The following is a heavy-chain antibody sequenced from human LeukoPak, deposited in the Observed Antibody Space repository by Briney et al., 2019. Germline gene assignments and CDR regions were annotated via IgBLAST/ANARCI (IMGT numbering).Heavy chain of an antibody. D-gene: IGHD6-13*01. J-gene: IGHJ4*02. CDR3: ARYSSSWLDY. V-gene: IGHV4-34*01. CDR1: GGSFSGYY. CDR2: INHSGST. Sequence: SETLSLTCAVYGGSFSGYYWSWIRQPPGKGLEWTGEINHSGSTNYNPSLKSRVTISVDTSKNQFSLKLSSVTAADTAVYYCARYSSSWLDYWGQGTLVTVSS.